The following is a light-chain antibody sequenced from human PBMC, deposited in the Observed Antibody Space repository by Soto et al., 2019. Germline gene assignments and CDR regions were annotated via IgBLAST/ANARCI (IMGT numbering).Light chain of an antibody. CDR3: QHYGSSLWT. J-gene: IGKJ1*01. Sequence: TQCPRTLSTSKGERATLSCRASQSVGSSYLAWYQQKPGQAPRLLIYGASSRATGIPDRFSGSGSGTDFTLTISRLEPEDFAVYYCQHYGSSLWTFGQGTKVDIK. V-gene: IGKV3-20*01. CDR1: QSVGSSY. CDR2: GAS.